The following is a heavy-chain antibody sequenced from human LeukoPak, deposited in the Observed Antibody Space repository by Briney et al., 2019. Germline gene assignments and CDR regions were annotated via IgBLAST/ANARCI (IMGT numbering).Heavy chain of an antibody. CDR2: ISAYNGNT. Sequence: ASVKVSCKASGYTFTSYGISWVRQATGQRLQWMGWISAYNGNTNYAQKLQGRVTMTTDTSTSTAYMELSSLRSEDTAVYYCATTTVNYYFDYWGQGTLVTVSS. D-gene: IGHD4-17*01. CDR3: ATTTVNYYFDY. CDR1: GYTFTSYG. V-gene: IGHV1-18*01. J-gene: IGHJ4*02.